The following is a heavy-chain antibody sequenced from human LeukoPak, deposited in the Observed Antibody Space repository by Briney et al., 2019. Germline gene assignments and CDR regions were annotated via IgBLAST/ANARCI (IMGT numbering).Heavy chain of an antibody. Sequence: SVKVSCTASGGTFSSYAISWVRQAPGQGLEWMGGIIPIFGTANYAQKFQGRVTITADESTSTAYMELSSLRSEDTAVYYCAGGAYYDSSGPWGYWGQGTLVTVSS. V-gene: IGHV1-69*13. J-gene: IGHJ4*02. CDR1: GGTFSSYA. D-gene: IGHD3-22*01. CDR3: AGGAYYDSSGPWGY. CDR2: IIPIFGTA.